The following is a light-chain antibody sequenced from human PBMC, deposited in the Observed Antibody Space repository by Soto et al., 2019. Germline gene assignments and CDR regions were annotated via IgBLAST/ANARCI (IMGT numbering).Light chain of an antibody. CDR3: QQYGSSGT. CDR1: QSVSNNY. Sequence: ESVLTQSPGTLSLSPGERATLSCRASQSVSNNYLAWYQQKPGQAPRFLIYGASNRATGIPDRFSGSGSGTDFTLTISRLEPEDFAVYYCQQYGSSGTFGQGTKV. CDR2: GAS. V-gene: IGKV3-20*01. J-gene: IGKJ1*01.